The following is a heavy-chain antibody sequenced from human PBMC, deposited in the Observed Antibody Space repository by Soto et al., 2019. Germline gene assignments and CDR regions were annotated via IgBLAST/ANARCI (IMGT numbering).Heavy chain of an antibody. CDR3: ATGNVDSMLEY. CDR1: SGSVSSYNW. Sequence: SETLSLACVVSSGSVSSYNWCTSVRQPPGKGLEWIGKMYHSGGADYSPSLKSRVTISADSSKNHFSLRLTGVTAADTAVYYCATGNVDSMLEYWGQGTQVTVSS. V-gene: IGHV4-4*02. J-gene: IGHJ4*02. CDR2: MYHSGGA. D-gene: IGHD3-3*01.